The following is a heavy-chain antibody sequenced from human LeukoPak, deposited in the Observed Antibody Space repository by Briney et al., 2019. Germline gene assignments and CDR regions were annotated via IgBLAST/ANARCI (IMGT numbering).Heavy chain of an antibody. D-gene: IGHD3-22*01. CDR1: VGSISTYY. Sequence: SETLSLTCTFSVGSISTYYWSWIRQPPGKGLEWIGYIYYSGSTNYNPSLKSRVTISVDTSKNHFSLRLSSVSAADTAVYFCARHNYDSNGAFDIWGPGTMVTVSS. V-gene: IGHV4-59*08. CDR3: ARHNYDSNGAFDI. J-gene: IGHJ3*02. CDR2: IYYSGST.